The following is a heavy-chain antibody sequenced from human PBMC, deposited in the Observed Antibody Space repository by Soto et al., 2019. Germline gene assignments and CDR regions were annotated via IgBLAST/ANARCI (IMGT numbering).Heavy chain of an antibody. D-gene: IGHD6-13*01. CDR1: GYTFIGYY. CDR2: INPNSGGT. J-gene: IGHJ4*02. Sequence: ASVKVSCKASGYTFIGYYMHWVRQAPGQGLEWMIWINPNSGGTNYAQKFQGRVTMTRDTSISTAYMELSRLRSDDTAVYYCSRARSSSWHDRGSFDYWGQGTLVTVSS. V-gene: IGHV1-2*02. CDR3: SRARSSSWHDRGSFDY.